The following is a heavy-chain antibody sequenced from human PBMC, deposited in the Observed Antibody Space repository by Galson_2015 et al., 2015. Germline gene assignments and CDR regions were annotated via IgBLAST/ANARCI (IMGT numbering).Heavy chain of an antibody. D-gene: IGHD4-17*01. V-gene: IGHV3-48*03. CDR3: ARVGYGDYRVDY. CDR1: GFTFSSYE. J-gene: IGHJ4*02. CDR2: ISSSGSTI. Sequence: SLRLSCAASGFTFSSYEMNWVRQAPGKGLEWVSYISSSGSTIYYADSVKGRFTISRDNAKNSLYLQMNSLRAEDTAVYYCARVGYGDYRVDYWGQGTLVTVSS.